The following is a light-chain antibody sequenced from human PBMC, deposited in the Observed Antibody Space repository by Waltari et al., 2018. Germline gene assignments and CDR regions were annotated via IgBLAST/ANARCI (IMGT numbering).Light chain of an antibody. CDR3: AAWDDSLKGWV. CDR2: TNN. J-gene: IGLJ3*02. CDR1: SSNIGTTP. Sequence: QSVLTQPPSASGTPGQRVTISCSGGSSNIGTTPVNWYQQLPGTAPKLPLYTNNHRPSGVPDRFDGSKSGTSASLAISGLQVEDEADYYCAAWDDSLKGWVFGGGTKVTVL. V-gene: IGLV1-44*01.